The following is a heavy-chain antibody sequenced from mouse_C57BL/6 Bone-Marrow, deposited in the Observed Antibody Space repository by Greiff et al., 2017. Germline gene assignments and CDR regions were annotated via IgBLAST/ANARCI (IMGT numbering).Heavy chain of an antibody. J-gene: IGHJ4*01. CDR3: ARDGWLLRKIYYAMDY. CDR2: IWSGGST. V-gene: IGHV2-2*01. Sequence: QVQLKESGPGLVQPSQSLSITCTVSGFSLTSYGVHWVRQSPGKGLEWLGVIWSGGSTDYNAAFISRLSISKDNSKSQVFFKMNSLQADDTAIYYCARDGWLLRKIYYAMDYWGQGTSVTVSS. CDR1: GFSLTSYG. D-gene: IGHD2-3*01.